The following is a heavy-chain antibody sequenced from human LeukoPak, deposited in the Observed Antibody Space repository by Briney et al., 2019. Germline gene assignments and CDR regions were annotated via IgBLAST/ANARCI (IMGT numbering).Heavy chain of an antibody. CDR1: GGTFSSYA. CDR2: IIPILGIA. Sequence: SVKVSCKASGGTFSSYAISWVRQAPGQGLEWMGRIIPILGIANYAQKFQGRVTITADKSTSTAYMELSSLRSEDTAVYYCARGGYSKGWFDPWGQGTLATVSS. D-gene: IGHD5-18*01. V-gene: IGHV1-69*04. J-gene: IGHJ5*02. CDR3: ARGGYSKGWFDP.